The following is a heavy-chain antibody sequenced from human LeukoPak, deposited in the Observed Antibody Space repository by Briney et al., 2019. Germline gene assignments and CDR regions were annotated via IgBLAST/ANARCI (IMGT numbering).Heavy chain of an antibody. Sequence: GASVRVSCKASGYTFSSYGITWVRQAPGQGLEWMGWISAHYGNTNYEQKFQGRLTMTTDTSTNTAYMELRSLRPDDTAVYYCARDFFHGHRSGLTCFLLDSWGQGSLVAVPS. CDR3: ARDFFHGHRSGLTCFLLDS. J-gene: IGHJ4*02. V-gene: IGHV1-18*01. CDR2: ISAHYGNT. CDR1: GYTFSSYG. D-gene: IGHD2-15*01.